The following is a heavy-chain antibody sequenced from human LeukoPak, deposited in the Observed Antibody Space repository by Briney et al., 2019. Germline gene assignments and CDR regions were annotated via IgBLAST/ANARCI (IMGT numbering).Heavy chain of an antibody. CDR3: ARNIPARPQDY. Sequence: SQTLSLTCTVSGGSISSGNYYWSWIRQPAGKGLEWIGRIYTSGCTNYNPSLKSRVTISVDTSKNQFSLKLSSVTAADTAVYYCARNIPARPQDYWGQGTLVTVSS. CDR1: GGSISSGNYY. CDR2: IYTSGCT. D-gene: IGHD6-6*01. J-gene: IGHJ4*02. V-gene: IGHV4-61*02.